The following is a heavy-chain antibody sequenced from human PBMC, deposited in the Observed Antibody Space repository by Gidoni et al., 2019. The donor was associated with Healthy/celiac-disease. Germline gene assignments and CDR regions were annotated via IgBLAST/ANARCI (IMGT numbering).Heavy chain of an antibody. V-gene: IGHV4-61*01. D-gene: IGHD5-18*01. CDR1: GGSVSRGSYY. CDR2: IYYSGST. J-gene: IGHJ2*01. Sequence: QVQLQESGPGLVKPSETLSLTCTVSGGSVSRGSYYWSWIRQPPGKGLEWIGYIYYSGSTNYNPSLKSRVTISVDTSKNQFSLMLSSVTAADTAVYYCARGALWIQLWFDWYFDLWGRGTLVTVSS. CDR3: ARGALWIQLWFDWYFDL.